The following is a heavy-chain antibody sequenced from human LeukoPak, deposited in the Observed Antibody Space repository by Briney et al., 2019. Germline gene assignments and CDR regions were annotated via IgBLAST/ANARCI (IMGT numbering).Heavy chain of an antibody. J-gene: IGHJ4*02. CDR2: IYSGGST. CDR3: ARSYGGNLDY. CDR1: GFTVSSTY. Sequence: PGGSLRLSCAASGFTVSSTYMSWVRQAPGKGLEWVSLIYSGGSTYYADSVKGRFTISRDNSKNTLYLQVNSLRTDDTAVYYCARSYGGNLDYWGQGTLVSVSS. V-gene: IGHV3-53*01. D-gene: IGHD4-23*01.